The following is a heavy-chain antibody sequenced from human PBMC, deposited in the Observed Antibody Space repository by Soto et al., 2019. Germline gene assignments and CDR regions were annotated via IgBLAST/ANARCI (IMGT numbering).Heavy chain of an antibody. J-gene: IGHJ5*02. D-gene: IGHD1-1*01. CDR2: VYYSGTT. CDR3: AREEYNSYLRGNRWLDP. V-gene: IGHV4-61*08. Sequence: PSETLSLTCTVSGGSIDSGDYYWSWILQPPGKGLEWIGYVYYSGTTNYNPSLKSRVTMSVDMSKNQFSLNLSSVTAADTAVYYCAREEYNSYLRGNRWLDPWGQGTLVTVSS. CDR1: GGSIDSGDYY.